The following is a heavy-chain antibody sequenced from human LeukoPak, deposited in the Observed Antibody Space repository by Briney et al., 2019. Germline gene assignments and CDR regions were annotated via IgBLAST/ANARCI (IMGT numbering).Heavy chain of an antibody. D-gene: IGHD1-26*01. Sequence: GGSLRLSCAASGFTVSSNYMSWVRQAPGKGLEWVSVIYSGGSTYYADSVKGRFTISRDNSKNTLYLQMNSLRAEDTAVYYCARVLRGSGSYGAFDIWGQGTMVTVSS. V-gene: IGHV3-66*01. CDR3: ARVLRGSGSYGAFDI. CDR2: IYSGGST. CDR1: GFTVSSNY. J-gene: IGHJ3*02.